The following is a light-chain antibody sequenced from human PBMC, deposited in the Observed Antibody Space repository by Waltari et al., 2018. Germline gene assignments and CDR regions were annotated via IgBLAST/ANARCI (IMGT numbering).Light chain of an antibody. CDR2: GAS. Sequence: EIVLTQSPGTLSLSPGERASLSCRTSKSVSSNYLAWYQQRPGQAPRLLIYGASSRAIGIPDRFSGSGSGTDFTLTISRLEPEDFAVYYCQQYGTSPRTFGQGTKVEIK. CDR3: QQYGTSPRT. CDR1: KSVSSNY. J-gene: IGKJ1*01. V-gene: IGKV3-20*01.